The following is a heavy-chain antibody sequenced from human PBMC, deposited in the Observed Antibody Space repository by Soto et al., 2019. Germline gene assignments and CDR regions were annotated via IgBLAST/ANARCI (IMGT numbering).Heavy chain of an antibody. CDR1: GYTFTNFG. D-gene: IGHD2-15*01. CDR2: ITAFNGNT. CDR3: ARDLGGVEVPGVTRADV. Sequence: QVHLVQSGAEVRKPGASVKVSCKTSGYTFTNFGISWVRQAPGQGLDWMGWITAFNGNTNYGQKFQDRVTMTTDTSTSTGYMELRNLRSDDTAVYYCARDLGGVEVPGVTRADVWGQGTTVIVSS. J-gene: IGHJ6*02. V-gene: IGHV1-18*01.